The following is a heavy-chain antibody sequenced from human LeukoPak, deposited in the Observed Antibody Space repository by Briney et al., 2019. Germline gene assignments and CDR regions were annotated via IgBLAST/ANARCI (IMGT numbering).Heavy chain of an antibody. V-gene: IGHV1-46*01. CDR2: INPSGGST. J-gene: IGHJ4*02. D-gene: IGHD6-13*01. Sequence: ASVKVSCKASGYIFTGQYIHWVRQAPGQGLEWMGIINPSGGSTSYAQKFQGRVTMTRDTSTSTVYMELSSLRSEDTAVYYCARDRSSSWSSYDYWGQGTLVTVSS. CDR3: ARDRSSSWSSYDY. CDR1: GYIFTGQY.